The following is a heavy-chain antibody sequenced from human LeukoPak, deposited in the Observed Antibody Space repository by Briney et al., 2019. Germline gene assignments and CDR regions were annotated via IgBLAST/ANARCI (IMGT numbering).Heavy chain of an antibody. D-gene: IGHD5-12*01. V-gene: IGHV3-23*01. Sequence: PGGSLRLSCAASGFTFSSYAMSWVRQAPGKGLEWVSAISGRGGSTYYADSVKGRFTISRDNSKNTLYLQMNSLRAEDTAVYYCAKASFGYSGYDPLDFDYWGQGTLVTVSS. CDR3: AKASFGYSGYDPLDFDY. CDR2: ISGRGGST. CDR1: GFTFSSYA. J-gene: IGHJ4*02.